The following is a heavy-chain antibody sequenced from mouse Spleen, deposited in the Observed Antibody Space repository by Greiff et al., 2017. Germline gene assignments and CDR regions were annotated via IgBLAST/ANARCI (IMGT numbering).Heavy chain of an antibody. CDR1: GYTFTDYN. V-gene: IGHV1-18*01. J-gene: IGHJ3*01. D-gene: IGHD2-2*01. Sequence: EVKLEESGPELVKPGASVKIPCKASGYTFTDYNMDWVKQSHGKSLEWIGDINPNNGGTIYNQKFKGKATLTVDKSSSTAYMELRSLTSEDTAVYYCAIYYGYDGGFAYWGQGTLVTVSA. CDR3: AIYYGYDGGFAY. CDR2: INPNNGGT.